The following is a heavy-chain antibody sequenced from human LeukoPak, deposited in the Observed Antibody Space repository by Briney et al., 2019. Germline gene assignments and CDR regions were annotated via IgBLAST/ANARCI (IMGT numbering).Heavy chain of an antibody. V-gene: IGHV3-33*01. CDR2: IWYDGSNK. Sequence: PGGSLRLSCAASGFTFSSYGMHWDRQAPGKGLEWVAVIWYDGSNKYYADSVKGRFTISRDNSKNTLYLQMNSLRAEDTAVYYCARDLGYCSSTSCSSYMDVWGKGTTVTVSS. D-gene: IGHD2-2*01. CDR1: GFTFSSYG. J-gene: IGHJ6*03. CDR3: ARDLGYCSSTSCSSYMDV.